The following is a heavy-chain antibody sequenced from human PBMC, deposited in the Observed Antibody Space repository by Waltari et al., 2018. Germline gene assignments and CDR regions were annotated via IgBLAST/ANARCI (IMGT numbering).Heavy chain of an antibody. CDR3: ARGYCSGGSCSPIYYYYGMDV. J-gene: IGHJ6*02. CDR1: GGSISSYY. D-gene: IGHD2-15*01. Sequence: QVQLQESGPGLVKPSETLSLTCTVPGGSISSYYWSWIRQPAGKGLGWIGRIYTSGSTNYNPSLKSRVTMSVDTSKNQFSLKLSSVTAADTAVYYCARGYCSGGSCSPIYYYYGMDVWGQGTTVTVSS. V-gene: IGHV4-4*07. CDR2: IYTSGST.